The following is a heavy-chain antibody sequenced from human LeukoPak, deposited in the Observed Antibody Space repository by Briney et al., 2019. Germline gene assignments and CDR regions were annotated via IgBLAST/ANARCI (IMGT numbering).Heavy chain of an antibody. V-gene: IGHV5-51*01. CDR3: ARIRMVRGVFSYWFDP. J-gene: IGHJ5*02. CDR2: IYPGDSDT. Sequence: GESLKISCKGSGYSFTSYWIGWVRQMPGKGLEWMGIIYPGDSDTRYSPSFQGQVTISADKSISTAYLQWSSLKASDTAMYYCARIRMVRGVFSYWFDPWGQGTLVTVSS. D-gene: IGHD3-10*01. CDR1: GYSFTSYW.